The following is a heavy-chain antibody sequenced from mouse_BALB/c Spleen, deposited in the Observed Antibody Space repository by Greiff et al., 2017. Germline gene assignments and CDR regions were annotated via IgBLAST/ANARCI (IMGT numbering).Heavy chain of an antibody. D-gene: IGHD2-10*01. CDR1: GFSLTSYG. J-gene: IGHJ4*01. CDR3: ARVPFYGNYHAMDY. Sequence: VKLMESGPGLVAPSQSLSITCTVSGFSLTSYGVHWVRQPPGKGLEWLGVIWAGGSTNYNSALMSRLSISKDNSKSQVFLKMNSLQTDDTAMYYCARVPFYGNYHAMDYWGQGTSVTVSS. CDR2: IWAGGST. V-gene: IGHV2-9*02.